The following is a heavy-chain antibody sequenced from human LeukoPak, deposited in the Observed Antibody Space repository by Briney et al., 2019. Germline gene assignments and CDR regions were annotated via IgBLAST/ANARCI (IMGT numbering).Heavy chain of an antibody. CDR2: IKQDGSEK. V-gene: IGHV3-7*01. CDR3: ARDMGYDFWSGLPLDDAFDI. CDR1: GGSISSSNW. D-gene: IGHD3-3*01. Sequence: TSETLSLTCAVSGGSISSSNWWSWVRQPPGKGLEWVANIKQDGSEKYYVDSVKGRFTISRDNAKNSLYLQMNSLRAEDTAVYCCARDMGYDFWSGLPLDDAFDIWGQGTMVTVSS. J-gene: IGHJ3*02.